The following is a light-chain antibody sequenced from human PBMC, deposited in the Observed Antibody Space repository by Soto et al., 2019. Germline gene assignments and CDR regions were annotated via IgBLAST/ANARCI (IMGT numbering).Light chain of an antibody. CDR3: QQYYSYPLT. V-gene: IGKV1-8*01. CDR1: QGISRY. J-gene: IGKJ1*01. CDR2: AAS. Sequence: AIRMTQSPSSLSASTGDRVTITCRASQGISRYLAWYQQQPGKAPKLLIYAASTLQSGVPSRFSGSGSGTDFTLTISCLQSEDFATYYWQQYYSYPLTFGQGTKVEIK.